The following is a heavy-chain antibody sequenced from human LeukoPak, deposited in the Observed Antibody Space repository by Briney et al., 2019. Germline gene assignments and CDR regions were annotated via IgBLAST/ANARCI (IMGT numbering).Heavy chain of an antibody. CDR2: ISHDGNSK. CDR1: GDSIGSNK. D-gene: IGHD6-19*01. CDR3: AKDLYGSDWYNYFDP. V-gene: IGHV3-30*18. Sequence: LSLTCAVSGDSIGSNKWWTWVRQAPGKGLEWVAMISHDGNSKQYADFAKGRFTISRDNSKNTLYLQMNSLTTEDTAVYHCAKDLYGSDWYNYFDPWGQGALVTVSS. J-gene: IGHJ5*02.